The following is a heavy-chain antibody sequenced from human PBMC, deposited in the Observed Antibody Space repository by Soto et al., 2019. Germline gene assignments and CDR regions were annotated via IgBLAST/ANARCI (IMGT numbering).Heavy chain of an antibody. V-gene: IGHV1-46*01. CDR1: GYTFTTHY. D-gene: IGHD3-10*01. CDR3: ARVGENYGSGTFSPPLRYYFNS. J-gene: IGHJ4*02. CDR2: INPSGDRT. Sequence: QVQLVQSGAEVKKPGASVTVSCKASGYTFTTHYMHWVRQAPGQGLEWMGIINPSGDRTTSALKFQGRVSLTSDTSTNTVYMELSSLRSEDTAVYYCARVGENYGSGTFSPPLRYYFNSWGQGTLVTVSS.